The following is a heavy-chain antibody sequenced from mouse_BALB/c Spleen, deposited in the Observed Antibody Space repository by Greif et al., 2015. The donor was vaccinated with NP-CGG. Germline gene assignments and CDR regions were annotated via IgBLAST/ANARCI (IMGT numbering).Heavy chain of an antibody. CDR2: IWSDGST. J-gene: IGHJ4*01. CDR3: ARQLSYGMDY. Sequence: VKVVESGPDLVAPSQSLSITCTVSGFSLTYYGVHWIRQPPEKGLEWLVVIWSDGSTTYNSALKSRLSISKDNSKSXVFLKMDSLQTDDTALYYCARQLSYGMDYWGQGTSVTVSS. V-gene: IGHV2-6-2*01. CDR1: GFSLTYYG.